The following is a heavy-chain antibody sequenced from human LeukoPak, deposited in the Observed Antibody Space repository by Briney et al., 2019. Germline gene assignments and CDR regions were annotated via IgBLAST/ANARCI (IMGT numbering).Heavy chain of an antibody. D-gene: IGHD6-13*01. CDR3: AKTSTASSSWLTFDY. CDR1: GFTFSSYG. CDR2: IRYDGSNK. J-gene: IGHJ4*02. Sequence: PGGSLRLSCAASGFTFSSYGMHWVRQAPGKGLEWVAFIRYDGSNKYYADSVKGRFTISRDNSKNTLYLQMNSLRAEDTAVYYCAKTSTASSSWLTFDYWGQGTLVTVSS. V-gene: IGHV3-30*02.